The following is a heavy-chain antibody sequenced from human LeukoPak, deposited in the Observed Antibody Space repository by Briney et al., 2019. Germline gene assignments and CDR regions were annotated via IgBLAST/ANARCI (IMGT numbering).Heavy chain of an antibody. CDR3: ARDMAAAGPETLNFDY. V-gene: IGHV1-46*01. D-gene: IGHD6-13*01. J-gene: IGHJ4*02. CDR2: INPSGGST. CDR1: GYTLTSHY. Sequence: ASVKVSCKASGYTLTSHYIHWVRQAPGQRLEGMGKINPSGGSTSYAQKFQGRVTMTRDTSTSTVYMELSSLRSEDTAVYYCARDMAAAGPETLNFDYWGQGTLVTVSS.